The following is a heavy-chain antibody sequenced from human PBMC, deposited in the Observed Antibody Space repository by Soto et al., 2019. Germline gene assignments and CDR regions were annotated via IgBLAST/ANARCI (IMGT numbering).Heavy chain of an antibody. CDR1: GFPFSSYA. CDR2: ISGSGGST. D-gene: IGHD3-22*01. J-gene: IGHJ4*02. CDR3: AKTGERWGYYDSSGYYLSGSKPFDY. V-gene: IGHV3-23*01. Sequence: GGSPRLSCAASGFPFSSYAMSWVRQAPGKGLEWVSAISGSGGSTYYADSVKGRFTISRDNSKNTLYLQMNSLRAEDTAVYYCAKTGERWGYYDSSGYYLSGSKPFDYWGQGTLVTVSS.